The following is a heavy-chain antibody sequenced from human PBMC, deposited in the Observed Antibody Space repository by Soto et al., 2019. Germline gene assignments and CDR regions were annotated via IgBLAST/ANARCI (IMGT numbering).Heavy chain of an antibody. V-gene: IGHV3-74*01. D-gene: IGHD6-6*01. Sequence: EVQLVESGGGLVQPGGSLRLSCAASGFTFSRYWMDWVRQAPGKGLMWVSRISSDGSTSSADSVKGRLTISRDNAKNTLSRQMNSLRAEDTAENYCAKEGSSIADLRGGAYIYYMDVWGKGTTVTVSS. CDR3: AKEGSSIADLRGGAYIYYMDV. CDR2: ISSDGST. CDR1: GFTFSRYW. J-gene: IGHJ6*03.